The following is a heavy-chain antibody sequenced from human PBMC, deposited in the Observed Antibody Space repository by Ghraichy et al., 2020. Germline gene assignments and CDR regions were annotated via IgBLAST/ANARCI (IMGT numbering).Heavy chain of an antibody. J-gene: IGHJ4*02. D-gene: IGHD3-22*01. CDR3: VKDVITYYYDSSGYYYGPHFDY. V-gene: IGHV3-64D*06. CDR1: GFTFSSYA. CDR2: ISSNGGST. Sequence: GGSLRLSCSASGFTFSSYAMHWVRQAPGKGLEYVSAISSNGGSTYYADSVKGRFTISRDNSKNTLYLQMSSLRAEDTAVYYCVKDVITYYYDSSGYYYGPHFDYWGQGTLVTVSS.